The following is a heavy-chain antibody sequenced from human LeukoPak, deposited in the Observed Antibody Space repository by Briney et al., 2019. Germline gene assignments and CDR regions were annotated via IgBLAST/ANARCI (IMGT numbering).Heavy chain of an antibody. CDR2: ISSSSSHI. D-gene: IGHD3-16*01. V-gene: IGHV3-21*01. Sequence: GGSLRLSCAASGFTFSSYSMNWVRQAPGKGLEWVSSISSSSSHIYYADSVKGRFTISRDNAKNSLYLQMNSLRAEDTAVYYCAEGGGLPTHWGQGTLVTVSS. CDR3: AEGGGLPTH. J-gene: IGHJ4*02. CDR1: GFTFSSYS.